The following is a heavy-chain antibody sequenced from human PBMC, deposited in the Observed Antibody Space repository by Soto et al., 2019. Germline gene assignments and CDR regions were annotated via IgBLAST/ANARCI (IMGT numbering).Heavy chain of an antibody. J-gene: IGHJ5*02. CDR1: VYTFTSYY. CDR2: INPSGGST. V-gene: IGHV1-46*01. CDR3: ARGIVVVVAATFRWFDP. D-gene: IGHD2-15*01. Sequence: GASVTVSCKASVYTFTSYYIHWVRQAHGQGLEWMGIINPSGGSTSYAQKLQGRVTMTRDTSKNQFSLKLSSVTAADTAVYYCARGIVVVVAATFRWFDPWGQGTLVTVSS.